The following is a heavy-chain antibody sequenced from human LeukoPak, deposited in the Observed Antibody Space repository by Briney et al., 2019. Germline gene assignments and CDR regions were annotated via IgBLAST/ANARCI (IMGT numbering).Heavy chain of an antibody. CDR3: ARVATMAFDY. V-gene: IGHV3-30*02. Sequence: GGSLRLSCAASGFTFSSYGMHWVRQAPGKGLGWVAFIRYDGSNKYYADSVKGRFTNSRDNAKNSLYLQMNSLRAEDTAVYYCARVATMAFDYWGQGTLVTVSS. D-gene: IGHD5-12*01. CDR2: IRYDGSNK. CDR1: GFTFSSYG. J-gene: IGHJ4*02.